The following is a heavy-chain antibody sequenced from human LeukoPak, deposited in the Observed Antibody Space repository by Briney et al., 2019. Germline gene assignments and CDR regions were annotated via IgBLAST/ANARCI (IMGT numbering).Heavy chain of an antibody. CDR2: ISSSGNTI. Sequence: PGGSLRLSCVASGFTFSSYEMNWVRQAPGKGLEWVSYISSSGNTIYYADSVKGRFTISRDNAKNSLYLQMNSLRAEDTAVYYCARDLAYYYYMDVWGKGTTVTISS. J-gene: IGHJ6*03. CDR1: GFTFSSYE. CDR3: ARDLAYYYYMDV. V-gene: IGHV3-48*03. D-gene: IGHD3-3*02.